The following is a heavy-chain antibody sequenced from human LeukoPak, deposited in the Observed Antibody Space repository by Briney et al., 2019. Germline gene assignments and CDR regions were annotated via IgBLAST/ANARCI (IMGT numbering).Heavy chain of an antibody. J-gene: IGHJ6*02. CDR1: GFIFGSYS. Sequence: GGSLRLSCAASGFIFGSYSMNWVRQAPGRGLEWVSSISSDSYYIFYADSVKGRFTISRDNAKNSLYLQMNSLRAEDTAVYYCARSGPTRDYGMGVWGQGTTVTVS. CDR2: ISSDSYYI. CDR3: ARSGPTRDYGMGV. D-gene: IGHD1-26*01. V-gene: IGHV3-21*01.